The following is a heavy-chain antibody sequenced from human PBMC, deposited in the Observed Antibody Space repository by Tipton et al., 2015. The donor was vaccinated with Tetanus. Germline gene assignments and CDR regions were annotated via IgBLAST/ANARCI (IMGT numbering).Heavy chain of an antibody. J-gene: IGHJ4*02. V-gene: IGHV3-7*01. CDR1: GFTFSNYR. D-gene: IGHD1-26*01. CDR3: ARGLPREPFYFDY. Sequence: SLRLSCVVSGFTFSNYRMNWVRQAPGKGLEWVANIKQDGSDKYYVDSVKGRFTISRDNAKNSLYLQMNSLRAEDTAVYSCARGLPREPFYFDYWGQGKQVTVSS. CDR2: IKQDGSDK.